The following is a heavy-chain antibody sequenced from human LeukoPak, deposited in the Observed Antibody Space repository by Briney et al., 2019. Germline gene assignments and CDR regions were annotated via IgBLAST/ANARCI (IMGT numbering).Heavy chain of an antibody. D-gene: IGHD4-17*01. CDR3: ARSTTVTTDY. CDR2: IYYSGST. V-gene: IGHV4-39*01. J-gene: IGHJ4*02. Sequence: PSETLSLTCTVSGGSISSSGYYWGWIRQPPGKGLEWIASIYYSGSTYYNPSLKSRVTICVDTAKNQLSLKLSSLTATDTAVYYCARSTTVTTDYWGQGTLVTVSS. CDR1: GGSISSSGYY.